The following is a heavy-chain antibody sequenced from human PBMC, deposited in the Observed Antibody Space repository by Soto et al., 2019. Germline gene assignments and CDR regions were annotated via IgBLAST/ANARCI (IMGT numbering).Heavy chain of an antibody. CDR2: ISYSGST. V-gene: IGHV4-39*01. Sequence: QLQLQESGPGLVKPSETLSLTCTVSGGSISSNNYYWGWIRQPPGKGLEWIGSISYSGSTYYNPSLQSRVPISVDTSKHHFSLKLSSVTATDTALYYCARQGYNGGSLNWFDPWGQGTLVTVSS. CDR3: ARQGYNGGSLNWFDP. D-gene: IGHD6-25*01. CDR1: GGSISSNNYY. J-gene: IGHJ5*02.